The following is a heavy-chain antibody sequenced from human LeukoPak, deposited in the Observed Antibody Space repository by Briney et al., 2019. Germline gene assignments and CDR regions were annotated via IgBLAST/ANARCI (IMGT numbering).Heavy chain of an antibody. CDR2: IIPIFGTA. CDR3: ASTPPPDTVVVPAATYYMDV. V-gene: IGHV1-69*01. Sequence: SSVKVSCKASGGTFSSYAISWVRQAPGQGLEWMGGIIPIFGTANYAQKFQGRVTITADESTSTAYMELSSLRSEDTAVYYCASTPPPDTVVVPAATYYMDVWGEGTTVTVSS. J-gene: IGHJ6*03. CDR1: GGTFSSYA. D-gene: IGHD2-2*01.